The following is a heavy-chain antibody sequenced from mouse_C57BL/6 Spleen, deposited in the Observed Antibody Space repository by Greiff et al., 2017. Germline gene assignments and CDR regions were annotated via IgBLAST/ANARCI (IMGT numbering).Heavy chain of an antibody. J-gene: IGHJ1*03. CDR1: GFNIKDYY. CDR2: IDPEDGET. V-gene: IGHV14-2*01. CDR3: ARPIYGSSGGYFDV. D-gene: IGHD1-1*01. Sequence: EVQLQQSGAELVKPGASVKLSCTASGFNIKDYYMHWVKQRTEQGLEWIGRIDPEDGETKYAPNFPGKATITADTPSNTAYLQLSSLTSEDTAVYYCARPIYGSSGGYFDVWGTGTTVTVSS.